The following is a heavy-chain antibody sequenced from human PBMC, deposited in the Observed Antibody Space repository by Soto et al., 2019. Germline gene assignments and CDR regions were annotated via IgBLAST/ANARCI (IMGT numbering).Heavy chain of an antibody. Sequence: HPGGSLRLSCAASGFTFSNYAMSWVRQAPGKGLEWVSTLTRSGTTPYADSVRGRFTISRDNSKNTLYLQMDSLRAEDTAVYYCVREFAQGTPNYDSWGLGTLVTVSS. J-gene: IGHJ4*02. CDR2: LTRSGTT. CDR1: GFTFSNYA. CDR3: VREFAQGTPNYDS. D-gene: IGHD2-15*01. V-gene: IGHV3-23*01.